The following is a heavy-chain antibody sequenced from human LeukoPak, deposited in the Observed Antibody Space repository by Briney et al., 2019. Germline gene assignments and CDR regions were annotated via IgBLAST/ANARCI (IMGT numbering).Heavy chain of an antibody. J-gene: IGHJ4*02. CDR3: ARGDYYDSSGYPPHFGY. CDR1: GGTFSSYA. V-gene: IGHV1-69*13. Sequence: ASVKVSCKASGGTFSSYAISWVRQAPGQGLEWMGGIIPIFGTANYAQKFQGRVTITADESTSTAYVELSSLRSEDTAVYYCARGDYYDSSGYPPHFGYWGQGTLVTVSS. D-gene: IGHD3-22*01. CDR2: IIPIFGTA.